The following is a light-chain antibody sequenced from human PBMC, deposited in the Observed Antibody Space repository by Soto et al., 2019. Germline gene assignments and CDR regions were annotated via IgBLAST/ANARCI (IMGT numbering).Light chain of an antibody. J-gene: IGKJ4*01. CDR3: QQRSHWPPLT. CDR1: QSVSTY. Sequence: EIVLTQSPATLSMSPGERATLSCRASQSVSTYLAWYQQKPGQAPRLLIFDASNRASGIPSRFSGSGSGTNFTLTISGLEPEDFAVYFCQQRSHWPPLTFGRGTKVEIK. V-gene: IGKV3-11*01. CDR2: DAS.